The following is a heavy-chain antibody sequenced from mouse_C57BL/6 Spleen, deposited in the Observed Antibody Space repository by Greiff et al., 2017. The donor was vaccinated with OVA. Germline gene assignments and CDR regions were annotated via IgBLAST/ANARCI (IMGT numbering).Heavy chain of an antibody. CDR2: IDPNSGGT. V-gene: IGHV1-72*01. D-gene: IGHD2-5*01. J-gene: IGHJ4*01. Sequence: QVQLQQPGAELVKPGASVKLSCKASGYTFTSYWMHWVKQRPGRGLEWIGRIDPNSGGTKYYEKFKSKATLTVDKPSSTAYMQLSSLTSEDSSVYYCAGASHSNYVAGAMDYWGQGTSVTVSS. CDR3: AGASHSNYVAGAMDY. CDR1: GYTFTSYW.